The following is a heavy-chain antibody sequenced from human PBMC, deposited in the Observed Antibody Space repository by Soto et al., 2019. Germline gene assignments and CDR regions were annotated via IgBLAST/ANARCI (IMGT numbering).Heavy chain of an antibody. D-gene: IGHD2-2*01. CDR3: GKTDCSSLSCYPVAL. Sequence: EVQVLESGGGLVQPGGSLRLSCATSGFTFSNYAMSWVRQAPGRGLEWVSNVNSSGDGTYYADSVKGRFTISRDNSKNTLYFQMKSLRAEDTAVYYCGKTDCSSLSCYPVALWGQGTLVIVS. CDR2: VNSSGDGT. V-gene: IGHV3-23*01. CDR1: GFTFSNYA. J-gene: IGHJ4*02.